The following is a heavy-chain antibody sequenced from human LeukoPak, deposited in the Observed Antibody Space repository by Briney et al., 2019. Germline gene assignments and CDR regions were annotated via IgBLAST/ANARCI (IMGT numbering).Heavy chain of an antibody. CDR2: INHSGST. CDR3: ARGRLGSSPNWFDP. CDR1: GGSFSGYY. Sequence: SETLSLTCAVYGGSFSGYYWSWIRQPPGKGLEWSGEINHSGSTNYNPSLKSRVTISVDTSKNQFSLKLSSVTAADTAVYYCARGRLGSSPNWFDPWGQGTLVTVSS. D-gene: IGHD6-6*01. V-gene: IGHV4-34*01. J-gene: IGHJ5*02.